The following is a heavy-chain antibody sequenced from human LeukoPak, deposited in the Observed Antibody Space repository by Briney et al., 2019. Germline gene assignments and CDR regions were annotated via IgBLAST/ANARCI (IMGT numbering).Heavy chain of an antibody. CDR3: AKSRGSYWVPEFDY. CDR1: GFTVSSNY. J-gene: IGHJ4*02. CDR2: ISGSGDST. V-gene: IGHV3-23*01. Sequence: GGSLRLSCAASGFTVSSNYMSWVRQAPGKGLEWVSDISGSGDSTNYADSVKGRFTISRDNSKNTLYLQMNSLRAEDTAIYYCAKSRGSYWVPEFDYWGQGTLVTVSS. D-gene: IGHD1-26*01.